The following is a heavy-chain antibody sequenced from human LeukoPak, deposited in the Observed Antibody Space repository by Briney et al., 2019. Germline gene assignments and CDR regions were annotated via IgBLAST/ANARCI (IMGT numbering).Heavy chain of an antibody. CDR3: ARIEYSSSCDH. V-gene: IGHV4-34*01. Sequence: SETLSLTCAVYGGSFSGYYWSWLRQPPGKGLEWIGEINHSGSTNYNPSLKSRVTISVDTSKNQFSLKLSSVTAADTAVYYCARIEYSSSCDHWGQGTQVTVSS. D-gene: IGHD6-6*01. CDR2: INHSGST. CDR1: GGSFSGYY. J-gene: IGHJ4*02.